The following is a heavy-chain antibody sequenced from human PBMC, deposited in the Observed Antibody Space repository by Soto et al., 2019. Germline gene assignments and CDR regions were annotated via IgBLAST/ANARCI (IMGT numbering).Heavy chain of an antibody. CDR1: GYTLSGYY. V-gene: IGHV1-2*02. D-gene: IGHD3-10*01. J-gene: IGHJ4*02. Sequence: ASVKVSCKASGYTLSGYYMHWVRQAPGQGLEWMGWINPNSGVTNNAQKFQGRVTMTRDTSISTAYMELNRLTSDDTAVYYCARVPMVRGVHFDYWGQGTLVTVSS. CDR3: ARVPMVRGVHFDY. CDR2: INPNSGVT.